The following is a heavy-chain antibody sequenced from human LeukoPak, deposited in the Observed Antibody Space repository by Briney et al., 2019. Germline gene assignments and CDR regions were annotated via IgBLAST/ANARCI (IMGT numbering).Heavy chain of an antibody. CDR1: GGSISNSAYH. D-gene: IGHD3-10*01. CDR3: ARRQTITMVRGVILWCWFDP. J-gene: IGHJ5*02. CDR2: IHYSGRT. V-gene: IGHV4-39*01. Sequence: SETLSLTCTVSGGSISNSAYHWGWIRQPPGKGLEWIGSIHYSGRTYYNLSLKSRVTISVGTSKNQFSLNLRSVTAADTAVYYCARRQTITMVRGVILWCWFDPWGQGTLVTVSS.